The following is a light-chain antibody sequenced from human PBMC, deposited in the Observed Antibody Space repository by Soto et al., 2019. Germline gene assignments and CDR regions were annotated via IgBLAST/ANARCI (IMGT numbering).Light chain of an antibody. J-gene: IGKJ4*01. CDR2: SAS. Sequence: EIVLTQSPATLSLSPGERATLSCRASQTVGNDLVWYHQKRGQAPRLLIYSASNRATGIPARFSGSGSGTGFTLTMSGLEPEGFAAYYCRQGSNWPPTFGGGTKVEIK. CDR3: RQGSNWPPT. CDR1: QTVGND. V-gene: IGKV3-11*01.